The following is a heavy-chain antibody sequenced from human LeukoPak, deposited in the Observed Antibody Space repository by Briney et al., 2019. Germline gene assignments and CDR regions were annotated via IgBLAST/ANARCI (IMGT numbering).Heavy chain of an antibody. J-gene: IGHJ4*02. CDR2: MSDSVRT. D-gene: IGHD5-18*01. V-gene: IGHV4-59*11. CDR1: GDSISSHY. Sequence: SETLSLTCTVPGDSISSHYGSWIRQPPGKGPERIGYMSDSVRTKDNPSLNSRATLSADTSKNKFSLRLNSVTAADTVVYYCATIKRGDIFGYFDFLGQGILVTVSS. CDR3: ATIKRGDIFGYFDF.